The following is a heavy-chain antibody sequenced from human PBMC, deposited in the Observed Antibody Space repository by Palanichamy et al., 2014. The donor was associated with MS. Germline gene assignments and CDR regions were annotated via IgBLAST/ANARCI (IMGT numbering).Heavy chain of an antibody. Sequence: GRALVQPGRSLRLSCAASGFTFDDYAMHWVRQAPGKGLEWVSGISWNSGTIGYADSVKGRFTISRDNAKNSLYLQMDSLRAEDTALYYCAKDVTHDYSYTGRGDYWGQGTLVTVSS. CDR1: GFTFDDYA. CDR2: ISWNSGTI. D-gene: IGHD4-11*01. V-gene: IGHV3-9*01. CDR3: AKDVTHDYSYTGRGDY. J-gene: IGHJ4*02.